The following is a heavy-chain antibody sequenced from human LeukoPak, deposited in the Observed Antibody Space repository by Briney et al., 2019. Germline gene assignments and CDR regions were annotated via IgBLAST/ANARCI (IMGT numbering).Heavy chain of an antibody. J-gene: IGHJ4*02. CDR3: ARVTPYSSSWFHYYLDY. CDR2: ISAYNGNT. CDR1: GYTFTSYG. V-gene: IGHV1-18*01. Sequence: ASVKVSCKASGYTFTSYGISWVRQAPGQGLEWMGWISAYNGNTNYAQKLQGRVTMTTDTSTSTAYMELRSLRSDDTAVYYCARVTPYSSSWFHYYLDYWGQGTLVTVSS. D-gene: IGHD6-13*01.